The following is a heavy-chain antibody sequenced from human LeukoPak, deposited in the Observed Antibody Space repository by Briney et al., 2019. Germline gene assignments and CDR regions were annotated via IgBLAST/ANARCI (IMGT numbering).Heavy chain of an antibody. D-gene: IGHD4-17*01. J-gene: IGHJ4*02. CDR1: GFTFSSYG. CDR2: ISYDGSNK. CDR3: AKEGYGDYSRWYFDY. V-gene: IGHV3-30*18. Sequence: PGGSLRLSCAASGFTFSSYGMHWVRQAPGKGLEWVAVISYDGSNKYYADSVKGRFTISRDNSKNTLYLQMNSLRAEDTAVYYCAKEGYGDYSRWYFDYWGQGTLVTVSS.